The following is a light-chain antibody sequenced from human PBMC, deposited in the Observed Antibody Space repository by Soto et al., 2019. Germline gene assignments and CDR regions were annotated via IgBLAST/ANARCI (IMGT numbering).Light chain of an antibody. V-gene: IGKV1-9*01. Sequence: DIQLTQSPSFLSASVGDRVTITCRASQGIKNYLAWYQQKPGKGPNLLIYAASTLQSGVPSRFSGSGSATEFTLTISSLQPEDLATYYCQQLNSYPLTCGGGTKVEIK. CDR1: QGIKNY. CDR3: QQLNSYPLT. J-gene: IGKJ4*01. CDR2: AAS.